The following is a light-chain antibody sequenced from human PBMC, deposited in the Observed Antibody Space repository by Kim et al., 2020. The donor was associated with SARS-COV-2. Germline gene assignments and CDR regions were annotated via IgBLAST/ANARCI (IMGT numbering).Light chain of an antibody. Sequence: QSVLSQPSSMSAAPGQKVTISCSGDSSNVGTNYVSWYQQLPGTAPKLLIYDNNERPSGIPDRFSGSKSGTSATLGITGLQTGDEADYYCGTWDSSLTAVVFGGGTQLTVL. V-gene: IGLV1-51*01. CDR1: SSNVGTNY. CDR3: GTWDSSLTAVV. J-gene: IGLJ2*01. CDR2: DNN.